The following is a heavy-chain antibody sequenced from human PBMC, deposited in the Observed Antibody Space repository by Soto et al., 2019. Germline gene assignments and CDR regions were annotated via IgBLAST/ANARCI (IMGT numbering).Heavy chain of an antibody. J-gene: IGHJ6*02. V-gene: IGHV3-23*01. D-gene: IGHD3-10*01. CDR2: ISGSGANI. CDR3: ARRTSYGSGSYMYYYYGLDV. CDR1: GFTFSCYA. Sequence: GGSLRLSCAASGFTFSCYAMTWVRQAPGKGLEWVSGISGSGANIYYADSVKGRFTISRDNSKNTLYLQMNSLRAEDTAVYSCARRTSYGSGSYMYYYYGLDVWGQGTTGTSP.